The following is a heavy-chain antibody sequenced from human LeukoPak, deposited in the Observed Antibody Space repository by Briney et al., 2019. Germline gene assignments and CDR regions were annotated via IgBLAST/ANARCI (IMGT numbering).Heavy chain of an antibody. CDR2: INHSGST. CDR3: ARGLRGGYYSHHYYYGMDV. J-gene: IGHJ6*02. V-gene: IGHV4-34*01. CDR1: GGSFSGYY. D-gene: IGHD3-22*01. Sequence: SETLSLTCAVYGGSFSGYYWSWIRQPPGKGLEWIGEINHSGSTNYNPSLKSRVTISVDTSKNQFSLKLSSVTAADTAVYYCARGLRGGYYSHHYYYGMDVWGQGTTITVSS.